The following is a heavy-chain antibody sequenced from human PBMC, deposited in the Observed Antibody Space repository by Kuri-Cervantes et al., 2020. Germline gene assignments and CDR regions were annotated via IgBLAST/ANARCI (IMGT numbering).Heavy chain of an antibody. V-gene: IGHV4-59*01. CDR1: GGSISTYH. Sequence: SETLSLTCTVSGGSISTYHWSWIRQAPGKGLEWIGYIHYSGRKNSNPSLRSRVTISSDTSKNQFSLKLTSVTAADTAVYYCATRDVYNYYLAFWGRGTLVTVSS. CDR3: ATRDVYNYYLAF. D-gene: IGHD5-24*01. CDR2: IHYSGRK. J-gene: IGHJ4*01.